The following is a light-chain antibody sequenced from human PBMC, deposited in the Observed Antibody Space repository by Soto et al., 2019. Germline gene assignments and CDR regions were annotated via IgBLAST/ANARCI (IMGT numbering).Light chain of an antibody. CDR1: SSDVGGYNF. CDR3: NSYTASSTYV. V-gene: IGLV2-14*03. J-gene: IGLJ1*01. Sequence: QSALTQPASVSGSPGQSITISCTGTSSDVGGYNFVSWYQHHPGKAPKLMIYGVTNRPSGVSNRFSGSKSDNTASLTISGLQAEDEADYYCNSYTASSTYVFGTGTKVT. CDR2: GVT.